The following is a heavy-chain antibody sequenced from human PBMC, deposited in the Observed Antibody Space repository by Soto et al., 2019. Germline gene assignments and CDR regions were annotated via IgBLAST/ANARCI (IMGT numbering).Heavy chain of an antibody. Sequence: EVQLVESGGGLVETGGSLRLSCAASGFSFSSSWMHWVRQAPGRGLVWVSRIYSEGGSTYYADSVKGRFTISRDNAKNTLYLRMNSLRAEDTAVYYCVRGNSGYGNFDSWGQGTLVTVSS. CDR2: IYSEGGST. D-gene: IGHD5-12*01. J-gene: IGHJ4*02. CDR1: GFSFSSSW. V-gene: IGHV3-74*01. CDR3: VRGNSGYGNFDS.